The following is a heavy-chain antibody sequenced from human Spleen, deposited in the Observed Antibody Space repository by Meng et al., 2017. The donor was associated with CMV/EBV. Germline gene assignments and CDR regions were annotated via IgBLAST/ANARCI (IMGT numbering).Heavy chain of an antibody. V-gene: IGHV1-2*02. CDR1: QYTFIDHH. D-gene: IGHD2/OR15-2a*01. Sequence: ASVKVSCKASQYTFIDHHMHWVRQAPGQGPEWMGWINPNSGGANYAQKFQGRVTVTRDTSISTAYMELRSLTSEDTAVYYCARETCNGGRCYNVEGPYDYWGQGTLVTVSS. J-gene: IGHJ4*02. CDR2: INPNSGGA. CDR3: ARETCNGGRCYNVEGPYDY.